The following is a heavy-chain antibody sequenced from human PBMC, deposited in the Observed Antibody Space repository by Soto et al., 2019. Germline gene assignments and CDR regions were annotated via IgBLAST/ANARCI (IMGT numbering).Heavy chain of an antibody. J-gene: IGHJ6*02. CDR2: IYDSGST. Sequence: KPSETLSLTCTVSGGSISSGDYYWSWIRQPPGKGLEWIGYIYDSGSTYYNASLKSRLTISLDTSKNQFSLQLTSVSAADTAVYYCARGGNYYGLRVWGQGTTVTVSS. CDR3: ARGGNYYGLRV. CDR1: GGSISSGDYY. V-gene: IGHV4-30-4*01.